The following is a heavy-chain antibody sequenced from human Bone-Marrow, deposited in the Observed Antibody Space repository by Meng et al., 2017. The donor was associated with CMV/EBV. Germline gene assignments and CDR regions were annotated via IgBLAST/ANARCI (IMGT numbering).Heavy chain of an antibody. CDR2: IRYDGSNK. J-gene: IGHJ6*02. V-gene: IGHV3-30*02. CDR3: AKDRGRSLSKLLRNYYGMDV. CDR1: GFTFSSYG. D-gene: IGHD2-15*01. Sequence: SCKASGFTFSSYGMHWVRQAPGKGLEWVTFIRYDGSNKYYADSVKGRFTISRDNSKNTLYLQMNSLGAEDTAVYYCAKDRGRSLSKLLRNYYGMDVWVQGTTVTVSS.